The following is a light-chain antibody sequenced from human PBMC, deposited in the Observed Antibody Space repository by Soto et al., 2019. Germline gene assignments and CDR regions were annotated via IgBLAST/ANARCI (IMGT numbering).Light chain of an antibody. J-gene: IGKJ4*01. CDR2: GAS. CDR1: QSLSSN. CDR3: QQYNIWPLT. Sequence: EIVMTQSPAALSMSPGERTPLSCRASQSLSSNLAWYQQKPGQAPRLLIYGASTRATGIPARFSGSGSGTEFTLTISSLQSEDFAIYYCQQYNIWPLTFGGGTKVGIK. V-gene: IGKV3-15*01.